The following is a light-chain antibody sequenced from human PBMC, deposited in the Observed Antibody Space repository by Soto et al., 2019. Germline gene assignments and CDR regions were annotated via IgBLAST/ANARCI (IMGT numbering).Light chain of an antibody. CDR1: SSDVGGYNY. CDR2: EVS. J-gene: IGLJ3*02. Sequence: QSALTQPASVSGSPGQSITISCTGGSSDVGGYNYVSWYQHHPGKAPKLMIYEVSNRPSGVSNRFSGSKSGNTASLTISGLQAEDEADYYCSSYTGSSTPVFGGGTKLTVL. CDR3: SSYTGSSTPV. V-gene: IGLV2-14*01.